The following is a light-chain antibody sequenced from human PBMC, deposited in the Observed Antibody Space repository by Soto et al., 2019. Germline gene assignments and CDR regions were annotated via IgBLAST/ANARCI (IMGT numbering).Light chain of an antibody. Sequence: VLTQSPGTLSLSPGERATLSCVSSQTLKSYSLAWYQQKAGQAPRLLIYGTSTRATGIPDRFTGSGFGTDFTLTISRLAPEDLAVYYCQQYGGSPRTFGQGTKVDIK. CDR2: GTS. J-gene: IGKJ1*01. CDR3: QQYGGSPRT. CDR1: QTLKSYS. V-gene: IGKV3-20*01.